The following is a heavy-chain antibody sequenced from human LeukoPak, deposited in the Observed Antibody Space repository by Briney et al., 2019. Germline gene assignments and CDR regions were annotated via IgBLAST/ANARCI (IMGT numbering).Heavy chain of an antibody. CDR2: INSDGTST. V-gene: IGHV3-74*01. D-gene: IGHD1-26*01. CDR3: AKIGGSYSFDY. CDR1: GFTFHTYW. J-gene: IGHJ4*02. Sequence: GGSLRLSCAASGFTFHTYWMHWVRQAPGKGPEWVSRINSDGTSTSYADSVKGRFTISRDNAKNTLYLQMNSLRAEDTAVYHCAKIGGSYSFDYWGQGTLVTVSS.